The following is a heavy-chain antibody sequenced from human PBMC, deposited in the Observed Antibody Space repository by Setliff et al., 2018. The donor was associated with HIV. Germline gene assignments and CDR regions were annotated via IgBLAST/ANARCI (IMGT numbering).Heavy chain of an antibody. CDR3: ARGRHAVVVTALEHDY. V-gene: IGHV1-69*13. Sequence: SVKVSCKASGGTFSSYSITWVRQAPGQGLEWVGGIIPIFGTTNYAQNFQGRVTISADESTSTAYMELSSLRSEDTAVYYCARGRHAVVVTALEHDYWGQGTLVTVPQ. CDR2: IIPIFGTT. D-gene: IGHD2-21*02. CDR1: GGTFSSYS. J-gene: IGHJ4*02.